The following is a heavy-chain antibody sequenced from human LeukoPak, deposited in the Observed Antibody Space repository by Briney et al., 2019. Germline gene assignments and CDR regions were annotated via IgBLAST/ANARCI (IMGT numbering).Heavy chain of an antibody. CDR2: ISSSGIT. D-gene: IGHD6-19*01. CDR1: TFTFSSYA. Sequence: PGGSLRLSCAASTFTFSSYAMSWVRQAPGKGLEWVLVISSSGITYYADSVKGRFTISRDNSKNTLYLQMNSLRGEDTAVYYCARGGDSSGSIRSAFDIWGQGTMVTVSS. V-gene: IGHV3-23*01. J-gene: IGHJ3*02. CDR3: ARGGDSSGSIRSAFDI.